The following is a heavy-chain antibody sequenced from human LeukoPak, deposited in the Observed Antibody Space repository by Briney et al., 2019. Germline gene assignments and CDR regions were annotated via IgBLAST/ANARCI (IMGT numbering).Heavy chain of an antibody. D-gene: IGHD3-10*01. J-gene: IGHJ4*02. CDR3: AKVGSYGSGSYSFFDY. Sequence: PGGSLRLSCAASGFTFSSYWMSWVRQAPGKGLEWVANIKQDGSEKYYVDSVKGRFTISRDNAKNSLYLQMNSLRAEDTAVYYCAKVGSYGSGSYSFFDYWGQGTLVTVSS. CDR2: IKQDGSEK. CDR1: GFTFSSYW. V-gene: IGHV3-7*03.